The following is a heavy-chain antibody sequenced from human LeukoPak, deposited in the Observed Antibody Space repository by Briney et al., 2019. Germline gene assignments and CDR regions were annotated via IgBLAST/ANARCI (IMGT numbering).Heavy chain of an antibody. Sequence: PGGSLRLSCAASGFTFSSYSMNWVRQAPGKGLEWVSYISSSSSTIYYADSVKGRFTISRDNAKNSLYLQMNSLRAEDTAVYYCARAPWKASAAGPPYYMDVWGKGTTVTVSS. CDR2: ISSSSSTI. V-gene: IGHV3-48*01. CDR3: ARAPWKASAAGPPYYMDV. CDR1: GFTFSSYS. J-gene: IGHJ6*03. D-gene: IGHD6-13*01.